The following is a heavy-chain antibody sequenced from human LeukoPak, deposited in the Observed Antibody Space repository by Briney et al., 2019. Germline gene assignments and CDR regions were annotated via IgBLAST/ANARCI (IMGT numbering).Heavy chain of an antibody. CDR1: GFTFSSYS. CDR3: ARDLGLSSGFPYYFDY. D-gene: IGHD6-19*01. CDR2: ISSSGSYI. Sequence: GGSLRLSCAASGFTFSSYSVNWVRQAPGEGLAWVSSISSSGSYIYYADSVKGRFTISRDNAKNTLYLQMNSLRAEDTAVYYCARDLGLSSGFPYYFDYWGQGTLVTVSS. J-gene: IGHJ4*02. V-gene: IGHV3-21*01.